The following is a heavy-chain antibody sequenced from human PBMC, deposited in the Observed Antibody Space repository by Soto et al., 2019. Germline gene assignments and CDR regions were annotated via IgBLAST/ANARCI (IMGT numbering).Heavy chain of an antibody. CDR1: GGSISGYY. D-gene: IGHD2-8*02. Sequence: SETLSLTCTVSGGSISGYYWSWIRQPPGKGLEWIGYMYNTGSTNYNPSLKSRVTISVDTSKNQFSLKLTSVTAADTAVYYCARDKITGLFDYWGQGTLVTVS. J-gene: IGHJ4*02. V-gene: IGHV4-59*12. CDR2: MYNTGST. CDR3: ARDKITGLFDY.